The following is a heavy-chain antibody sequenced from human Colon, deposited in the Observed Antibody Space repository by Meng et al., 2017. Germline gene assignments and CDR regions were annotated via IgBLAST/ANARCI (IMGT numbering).Heavy chain of an antibody. V-gene: IGHV4-31*02. CDR1: GGSNISGGYY. CDR2: ISNSGSA. J-gene: IGHJ4*02. CDR3: ARAGLHSYYFDF. Sequence: QVHLREPGPGLVKPSKSLSFICSVLGGSNISGGYYWSWIRQHPQKGLEWIGYISNSGSAYYNPSLKSRVSISVDTSKNQFSLKMDTVTAADTALYYCARAGLHSYYFDFWGQGTLVTVSS. D-gene: IGHD2-21*01.